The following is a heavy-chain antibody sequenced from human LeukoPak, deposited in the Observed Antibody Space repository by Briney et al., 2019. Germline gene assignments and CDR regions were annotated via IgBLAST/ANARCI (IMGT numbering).Heavy chain of an antibody. CDR3: VRGGIASAFDI. V-gene: IGHV3-21*01. D-gene: IGHD6-13*01. CDR2: ISSSSSYI. CDR1: GFTFSSYS. Sequence: GGSLRLSCAASGFTFSSYSMNWVRQAPGKGLEWVSSISSSSSYIYYADSVKGRFTISRDNAKNTLYLQMNSLRAEDTAVYYCVRGGIASAFDIWGQGTMVTVSS. J-gene: IGHJ3*02.